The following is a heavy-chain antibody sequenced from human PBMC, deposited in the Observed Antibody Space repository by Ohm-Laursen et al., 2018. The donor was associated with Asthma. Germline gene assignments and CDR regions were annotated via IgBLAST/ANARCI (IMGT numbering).Heavy chain of an antibody. D-gene: IGHD5-18*01. J-gene: IGHJ4*02. V-gene: IGHV3-30-3*01. Sequence: RSLRLSCAASGFTFSSYAMHWVRQAPGKGLEWVAVISYDGSNKYYADSVKGRFTISRDNSKNTLYLQMNSPRAEDTAVYYCARPVDTAMGPFDYWGQGTLVTVSS. CDR1: GFTFSSYA. CDR2: ISYDGSNK. CDR3: ARPVDTAMGPFDY.